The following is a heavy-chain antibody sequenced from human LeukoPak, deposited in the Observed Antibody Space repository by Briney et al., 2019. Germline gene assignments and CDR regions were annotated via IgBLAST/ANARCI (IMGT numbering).Heavy chain of an antibody. J-gene: IGHJ4*02. V-gene: IGHV3-23*01. Sequence: GGSLRLSCAASGFTFSSYAMSWVRQAPGKGLEWVSAISGSGGSTYYADSVKGRFTISRDNSKNTLYLQMNSLRAEDTAVYYRAKVMRPVVNYSSHNNFDYWGQGTLVTVSS. CDR1: GFTFSSYA. D-gene: IGHD6-13*01. CDR2: ISGSGGST. CDR3: AKVMRPVVNYSSHNNFDY.